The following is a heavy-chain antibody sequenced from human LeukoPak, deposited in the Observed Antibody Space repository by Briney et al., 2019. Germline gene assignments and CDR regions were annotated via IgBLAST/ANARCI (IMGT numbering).Heavy chain of an antibody. CDR1: GLTFSSYE. CDR3: ARDQRSSGAFYI. D-gene: IGHD2-2*01. V-gene: IGHV3-48*03. CDR2: ISSSGSII. J-gene: IGHJ3*02. Sequence: GGSLRLSCAASGLTFSSYEMNWVRQAPGKGLEWVSYISSSGSIIYYADSVKGRFTISRDNAKDSLYLQMNSLRAEDTAIYHCARDQRSSGAFYIWGQAKMVPVSS.